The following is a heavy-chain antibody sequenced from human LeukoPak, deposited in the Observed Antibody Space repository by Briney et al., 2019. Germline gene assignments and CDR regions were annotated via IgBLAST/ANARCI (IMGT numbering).Heavy chain of an antibody. CDR3: VRAHLFGSYADY. V-gene: IGHV1-8*01. Sequence: GASVKVSCKASGYTFTSYDINWVRQATGQGLEWMGWMNPNSGNTGYAQKFQGRVTMTRNTSISTAYMELSSLRSEDTAVYYCVRAHLFGSYADYWGQGTLVTVSS. J-gene: IGHJ4*02. CDR1: GYTFTSYD. D-gene: IGHD3-10*01. CDR2: MNPNSGNT.